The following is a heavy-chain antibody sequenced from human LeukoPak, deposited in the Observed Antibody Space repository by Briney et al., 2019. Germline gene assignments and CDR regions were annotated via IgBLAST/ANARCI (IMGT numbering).Heavy chain of an antibody. CDR1: GFTVSSNY. D-gene: IGHD3-22*01. J-gene: IGHJ4*02. V-gene: IGHV3-53*01. CDR2: IYSGGST. CDR3: ARGDDSGYYDYFDY. Sequence: GGSLRLSCAASGFTVSSNYMGWVRQAPGKGLEWVSVIYSGGSTYYADSVKGRFTISRDNSKNTLYLQMNSLRAEDTAMYYCARGDDSGYYDYFDYWGQGALVTVSS.